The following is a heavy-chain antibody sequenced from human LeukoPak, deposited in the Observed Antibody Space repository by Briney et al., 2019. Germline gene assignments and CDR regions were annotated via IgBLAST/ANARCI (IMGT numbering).Heavy chain of an antibody. V-gene: IGHV3-23*01. J-gene: IGHJ4*02. CDR1: GFTFSSYA. Sequence: GGSLRLSCAASGFTFSSYAMSWVRQAPGKGLEWVSAISGSGGSTYYADSVKGRFTISRDNSKKTLYLQMNSLRAEDTAVYYCAKDSMEYYDVWTPGGQTIDYWGQGTLVTVSS. CDR2: ISGSGGST. CDR3: AKDSMEYYDVWTPGGQTIDY. D-gene: IGHD3-3*01.